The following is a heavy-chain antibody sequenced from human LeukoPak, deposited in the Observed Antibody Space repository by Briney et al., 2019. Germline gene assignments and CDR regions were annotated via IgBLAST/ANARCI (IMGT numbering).Heavy chain of an antibody. CDR1: GFTFSTYA. CDR2: ISGSGGGT. D-gene: IGHD3-10*01. Sequence: PGGSLRLSCAASGFTFSTYAMSWVRQAPGKGLEWVSTISGSGGGTYYADSVKGRFIISRDNSKNTLYLQTNSLRAEDTAIYYCAKDLGSIFADYWGQGTLVTVSS. J-gene: IGHJ4*02. CDR3: AKDLGSIFADY. V-gene: IGHV3-23*01.